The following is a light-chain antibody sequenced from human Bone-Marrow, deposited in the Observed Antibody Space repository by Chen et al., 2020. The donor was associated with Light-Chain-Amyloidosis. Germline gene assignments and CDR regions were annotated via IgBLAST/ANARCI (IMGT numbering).Light chain of an antibody. J-gene: IGLJ3*02. CDR3: QVWDRCSDRPV. V-gene: IGLV3-21*02. Sequence: SYVLTQPSSVSVAPGQPATIACGGNNIGSTSVHWYQQTPGQAPLLVVYDDSDRPSGIPERLSGSNSGNTATLTISRVEAGDEADYYCQVWDRCSDRPVFGGGTKLTVL. CDR1: NIGSTS. CDR2: DDS.